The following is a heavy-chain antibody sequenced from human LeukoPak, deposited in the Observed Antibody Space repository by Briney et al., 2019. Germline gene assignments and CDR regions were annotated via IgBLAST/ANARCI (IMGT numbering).Heavy chain of an antibody. V-gene: IGHV3-23*01. Sequence: PGGSLRLSCAASGFTFSSYAMSWVRQAPGKGLEWVSAISGSGDSTYYADSVKGRFTISRDNSKNTVFLQMNSLGVEDTAMYFCARDRLVGTRPHNWYLDVWGRGTLVRVSS. CDR2: ISGSGDST. J-gene: IGHJ2*01. D-gene: IGHD1-26*01. CDR3: ARDRLVGTRPHNWYLDV. CDR1: GFTFSSYA.